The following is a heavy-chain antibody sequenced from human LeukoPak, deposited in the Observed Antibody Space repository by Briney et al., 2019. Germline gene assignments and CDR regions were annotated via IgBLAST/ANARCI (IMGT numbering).Heavy chain of an antibody. CDR1: GYTFTDYY. V-gene: IGHV1-2*02. J-gene: IGHJ4*02. CDR3: ARKGGAVLTGYHY. CDR2: INPNTGGT. Sequence: GASVTLSCKPSGYTFTDYYIHWVRQAPGQELEWMGWINPNTGGTSYAQRFQGRVTMTSDTSISTAYMELSSLRSDDTAVFYCARKGGAVLTGYHYWVQGTLATVSS. D-gene: IGHD3-9*01.